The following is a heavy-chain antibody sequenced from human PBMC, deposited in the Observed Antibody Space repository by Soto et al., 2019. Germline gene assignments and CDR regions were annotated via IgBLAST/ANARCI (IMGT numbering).Heavy chain of an antibody. Sequence: LKLSCAASGFNFIRYGMHWVRQAPGKGLEWIAGMSSDGSYTPYADSMKGRFTISRDNPKNTLFLQMHSLRAEDTAVYFCARDAATSNHFSFFDSWGQGTLVTVSS. J-gene: IGHJ4*02. V-gene: IGHV3-33*05. CDR3: ARDAATSNHFSFFDS. D-gene: IGHD2-2*01. CDR1: GFNFIRYG. CDR2: MSSDGSYT.